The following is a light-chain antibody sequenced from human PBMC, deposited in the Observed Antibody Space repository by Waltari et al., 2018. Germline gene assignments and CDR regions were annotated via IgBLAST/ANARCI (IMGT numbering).Light chain of an antibody. CDR2: DVT. J-gene: IGLJ2*01. Sequence: QSALTQPASVSGSPGQSITISCTGTSSDVGGSNYVSLYQQHPGKVPQLMIDDVTNRPAGVSNRFSGSKSGNTASLTISGLQAEDEADYYGSSWTDSDSLKLLFGGGTKLTVL. V-gene: IGLV2-14*03. CDR1: SSDVGGSNY. CDR3: SSWTDSDSLKLL.